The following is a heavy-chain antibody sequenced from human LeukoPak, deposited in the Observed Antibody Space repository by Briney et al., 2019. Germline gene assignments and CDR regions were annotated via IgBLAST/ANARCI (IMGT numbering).Heavy chain of an antibody. J-gene: IGHJ4*02. V-gene: IGHV1-2*02. CDR2: INPNSGGT. CDR3: ARGPGIAAAGTYY. CDR1: GYTFTGYY. Sequence: ASVKVSFTATGYTFTGYYMHWVRQAPGQGLEWMGWINPNSGGTNYAQKFQGRVTMTRDTSISTAYMELSRLRSDDTAVYYCARGPGIAAAGTYYWGQGTLVTVSS. D-gene: IGHD6-13*01.